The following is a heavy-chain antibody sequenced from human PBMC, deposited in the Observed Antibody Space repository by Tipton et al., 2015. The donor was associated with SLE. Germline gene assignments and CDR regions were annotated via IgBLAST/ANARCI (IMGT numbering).Heavy chain of an antibody. CDR3: ARGGGSYYDY. J-gene: IGHJ4*02. D-gene: IGHD1-26*01. CDR1: GGSFSGYY. V-gene: IGHV4-34*01. CDR2: INHSGST. Sequence: TLSLTCAVYGGSFSGYYWSWIRQPPGKGLEWIGEINHSGSTIYNPSLKSRVALSSDTPKNQFSLRVGSVTAADTAVYYCARGGGSYYDYWGQGTLVTVSS.